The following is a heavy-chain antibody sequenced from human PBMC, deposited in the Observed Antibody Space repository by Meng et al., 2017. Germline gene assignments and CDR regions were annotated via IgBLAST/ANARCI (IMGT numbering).Heavy chain of an antibody. V-gene: IGHV1-2*06. D-gene: IGHD6-6*01. CDR3: ARGSSSYFGMDV. CDR2: INPNNGDT. Sequence: ASVKVSCKASGYTFTDYYIYWVRQAPGQGLEWMGRINPNNGDTNYAQKFQGRVTMTRDTSISTAYMELSSLRSDDTAVYFCARGSSSYFGMDVWGQGTTVTVSS. J-gene: IGHJ6*02. CDR1: GYTFTDYY.